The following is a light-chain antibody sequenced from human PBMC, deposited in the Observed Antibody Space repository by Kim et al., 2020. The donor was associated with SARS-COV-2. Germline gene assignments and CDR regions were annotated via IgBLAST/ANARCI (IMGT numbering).Light chain of an antibody. V-gene: IGLV2-8*01. J-gene: IGLJ1*01. CDR1: SSDVGGYNY. Sequence: QSVTIACTGTSSDVGGYNYVSWYQQHPGKAPNLMIHEVSKRPSGVPDRFSGSKSGNTASLTVSGLQAEDEADYYCSSYAAISNFVFGTGTKVTVL. CDR3: SSYAAISNFV. CDR2: EVS.